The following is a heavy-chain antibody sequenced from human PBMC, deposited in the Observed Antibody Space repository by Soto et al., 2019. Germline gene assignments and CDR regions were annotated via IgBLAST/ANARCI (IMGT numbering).Heavy chain of an antibody. CDR3: ARDAHYYDSSGSHAFDI. CDR2: IYPGDSDT. CDR1: GYSFW. J-gene: IGHJ3*02. Sequence: GESLKISCQASGYSFWIGWVRQKPGKGLEWMGIIYPGDSDTRYSPSFQGQVTISADKSISTAYLQWSSLKASDTAMYYCARDAHYYDSSGSHAFDIWGQGTMVTVSS. V-gene: IGHV5-51*01. D-gene: IGHD3-22*01.